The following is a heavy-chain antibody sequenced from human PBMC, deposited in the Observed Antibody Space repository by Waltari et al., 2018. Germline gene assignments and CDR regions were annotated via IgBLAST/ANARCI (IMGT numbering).Heavy chain of an antibody. CDR1: GGSISSGGYY. Sequence: QVQLQESGPGLVKPSQTLSLTCTVSGGSISSGGYYWSWIRQHPGKGLEWIGYIYYSGSTYYNPSLKSRVTISVDTSKNQFSLKLSSVTAADTAVYYCARARQQQLVCPHYFDYWGQGTLVTVSS. V-gene: IGHV4-31*03. CDR3: ARARQQQLVCPHYFDY. CDR2: IYYSGST. J-gene: IGHJ4*02. D-gene: IGHD6-13*01.